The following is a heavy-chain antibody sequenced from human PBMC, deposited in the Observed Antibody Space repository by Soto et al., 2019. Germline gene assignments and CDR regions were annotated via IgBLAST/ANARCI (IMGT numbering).Heavy chain of an antibody. CDR2: VSATAENT. J-gene: IGHJ4*02. V-gene: IGHV3-23*01. CDR3: VKAFGCWELRTGLGDYYFDF. CDR1: GFTFDTCA. D-gene: IGHD1-26*01. Sequence: EVKLLESGGGSVQPGGALRLSCAASGFTFDTCAMSWVRQAPEKGLEWVASVSATAENTYYADSVKGRFNISRDNSKDTLSLQLRSLRGDDTAVYYCVKAFGCWELRTGLGDYYFDFWGQGPPVT.